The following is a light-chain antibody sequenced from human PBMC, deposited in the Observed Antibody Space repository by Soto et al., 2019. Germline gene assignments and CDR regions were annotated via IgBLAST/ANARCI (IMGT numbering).Light chain of an antibody. J-gene: IGKJ1*01. CDR3: QHSTTWT. CDR2: AAS. CDR1: QGISTY. Sequence: DIQISQSPASPSASVGDRVTITCRASQGISTYLNWYQQKPGKAPKLLIYAASSLQSGVPSRFSGSGSETDFTLTISSLQPEDFATYSCQHSTTWTFGQGTKAAIK. V-gene: IGKV1-39*01.